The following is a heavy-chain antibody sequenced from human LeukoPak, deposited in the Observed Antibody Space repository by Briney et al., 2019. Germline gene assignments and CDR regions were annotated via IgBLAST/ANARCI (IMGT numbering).Heavy chain of an antibody. CDR2: LNADGSST. J-gene: IGHJ3*02. V-gene: IGHV3-74*01. Sequence: GGSLRLSCAASGFSLSSSWMHWVRQAPGKGLVWVSRLNADGSSTNYADSVKGRFTISRDNAKNSLYLQMNGLRAEDTAVYYCAREGSYSSGWYYAFDIWGQGTMVTVSS. CDR1: GFSLSSSW. CDR3: AREGSYSSGWYYAFDI. D-gene: IGHD6-19*01.